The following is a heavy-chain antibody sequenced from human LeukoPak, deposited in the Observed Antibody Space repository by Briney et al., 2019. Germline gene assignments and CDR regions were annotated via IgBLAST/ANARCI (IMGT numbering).Heavy chain of an antibody. V-gene: IGHV4-31*03. CDR1: GGSISSGGYY. Sequence: SETLSLTCTVSGGSISSGGYYWSWIRQHPGKGLEWIGYIYYSGSTYYNPSLKSRVTISVDTSKNQFSLKLSSVTAADTAVYYCARAARNHVGDWFDPWGQGTLVTVSS. D-gene: IGHD1-14*01. CDR3: ARAARNHVGDWFDP. CDR2: IYYSGST. J-gene: IGHJ5*02.